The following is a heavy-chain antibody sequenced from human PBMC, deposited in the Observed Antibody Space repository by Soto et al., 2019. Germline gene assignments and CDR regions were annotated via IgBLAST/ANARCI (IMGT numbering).Heavy chain of an antibody. CDR2: IYYSGST. V-gene: IGHV4-30-4*01. J-gene: IGHJ5*02. CDR1: GGSISSGDYY. Sequence: PSETLSLTCTVSGGSISSGDYYWSWIRQPPGKGLEWIGYIYYSGSTCYNPSLKSRVTISVDTSKNQFSLKLSSVTAADTAVYYCARGVVVVAATPDWFDPWGQGTLVTVSS. D-gene: IGHD2-15*01. CDR3: ARGVVVVAATPDWFDP.